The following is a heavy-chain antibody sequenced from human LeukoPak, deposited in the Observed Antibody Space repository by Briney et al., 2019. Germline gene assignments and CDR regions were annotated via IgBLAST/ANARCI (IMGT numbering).Heavy chain of an antibody. CDR2: IRNVGNDK. V-gene: IGHV3-30*02. J-gene: IGHJ4*02. CDR1: GFTFDCCG. D-gene: IGHD6-13*01. CDR3: ARGSGSSWYFYFDY. Sequence: GGSLRLSCAASGFTFDCCGMHWVRQAPGKGLEWVAFIRNVGNDKYYADSVKGRFTISRDNAKNSVYLQMNSLRAEDTALYYCARGSGSSWYFYFDYWGQGTLVTVSS.